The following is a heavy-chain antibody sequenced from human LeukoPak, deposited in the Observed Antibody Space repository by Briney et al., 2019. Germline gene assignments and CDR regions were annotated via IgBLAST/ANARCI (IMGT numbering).Heavy chain of an antibody. V-gene: IGHV4-31*03. CDR1: GGSISSGGYY. CDR3: ARAPGEGMTTVTIIHY. J-gene: IGHJ4*02. D-gene: IGHD4-17*01. CDR2: IYYSGST. Sequence: SETLSLTCTVSGGSISSGGYYWSWIRQHPGKGLEWIGYIYYSGSTYYNPSLKSRVTISVDTSKNQFSLKLSSVTAADTAVYYCARAPGEGMTTVTIIHYWGQGTLVTVSS.